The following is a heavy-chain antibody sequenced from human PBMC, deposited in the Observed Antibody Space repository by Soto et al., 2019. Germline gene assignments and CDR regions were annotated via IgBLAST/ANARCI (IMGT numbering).Heavy chain of an antibody. V-gene: IGHV4-59*01. CDR3: ARDRSSSWSYYYYCMDV. CDR1: GGSISSYY. D-gene: IGHD6-13*01. CDR2: IYYSGST. J-gene: IGHJ6*02. Sequence: QVQLQESGPGLVKPSETLSLTCTVCGGSISSYYWSWIRQPPGKGLEWIGYIYYSGSTNYNPSLKSRVTISVDTSENQFSLKLSSVTAADTAVYYCARDRSSSWSYYYYCMDVWGQGTTVTVSS.